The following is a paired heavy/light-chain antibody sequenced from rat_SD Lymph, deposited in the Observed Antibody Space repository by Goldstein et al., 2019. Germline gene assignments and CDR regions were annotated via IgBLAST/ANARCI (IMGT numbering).Heavy chain of an antibody. Sequence: EVQLVESGGGLVQPGRSMKLSCAASGFTFSNYGMAWVRQAPTKGLEWVATISYDGSSTYYRDSVKGRFTISRDNAKSTLYLQMNSLRSEDTATYYCTFYYDGYSRYWGQGVMVTVSS. V-gene: IGHV5-29*01. CDR2: ISYDGSST. J-gene: IGHJ2*01. CDR3: TFYYDGYSRY. CDR1: GFTFSNYG. D-gene: IGHD1-12*03.
Light chain of an antibody. CDR2: YTS. V-gene: IGKV4S13*01. CDR3: LQLTSTPPDT. CDR1: SSVNY. J-gene: IGKJ2-2*01. Sequence: EIVLTQSPTTMAASPGEKVTLTCLASSSVNYMYWYQQKSSASPKLLIYYTSILASGVPDRFSGSGSGTSYSLTISSMEAEDAAIYYCLQLTSTPPDTFGAGTKLELK.